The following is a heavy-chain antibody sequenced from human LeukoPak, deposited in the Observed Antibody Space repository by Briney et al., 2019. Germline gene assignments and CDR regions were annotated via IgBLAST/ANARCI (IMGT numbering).Heavy chain of an antibody. Sequence: GGSLRLSCAASGFTFSSYGMHWVRQAPGKGPEWVAVIWYDGSNKYYADSVKGRFTISRDNSKNTLYLQMNSLRAEDTAVYYCARDQDDFWSGIPYYYYGMDVWGQGTTVTVSS. CDR1: GFTFSSYG. J-gene: IGHJ6*02. D-gene: IGHD3-3*01. CDR3: ARDQDDFWSGIPYYYYGMDV. CDR2: IWYDGSNK. V-gene: IGHV3-33*01.